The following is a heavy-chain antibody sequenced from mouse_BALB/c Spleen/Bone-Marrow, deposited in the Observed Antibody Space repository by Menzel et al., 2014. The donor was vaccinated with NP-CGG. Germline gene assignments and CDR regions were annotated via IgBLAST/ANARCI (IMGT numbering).Heavy chain of an antibody. CDR1: VYTFTTYT. J-gene: IGHJ4*01. CDR2: IIPSSGYT. V-gene: IGHV1-4*01. CDR3: AIRYYAMDY. D-gene: IGHD1-1*01. Sequence: LVESGAELARPGASVKLSCKASVYTFTTYTIHWMKQRPGQALEWIGYIIPSSGYTNYNQKFKDKATLTADKSSSTAYMQLSSLTPEDSAVYYCAIRYYAMDYWGQGTSVTVSS.